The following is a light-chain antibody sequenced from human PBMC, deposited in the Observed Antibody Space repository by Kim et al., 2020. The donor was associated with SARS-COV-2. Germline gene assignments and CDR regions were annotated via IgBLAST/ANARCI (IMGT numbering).Light chain of an antibody. Sequence: SGSPGERAALSCRASQSVNSNLAWYQHKPGQAPRLLIYDASTRATGVPARFSGSGSGTEFTFTISSLQSDDFAVYYCQQYEYWRSFGQGTKVDIK. CDR1: QSVNSN. CDR3: QQYEYWRS. V-gene: IGKV3-15*01. J-gene: IGKJ1*01. CDR2: DAS.